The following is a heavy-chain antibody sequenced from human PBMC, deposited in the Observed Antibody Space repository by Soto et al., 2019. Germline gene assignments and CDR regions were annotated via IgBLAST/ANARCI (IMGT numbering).Heavy chain of an antibody. D-gene: IGHD5-18*01. Sequence: SETLSLTCTVSGGSISSGGYYWSWIRQHPGKGLEWIGYIYYSGSTYYNPSLKSRVTISVDTSKNQFSLKLSSVTAADTAVYYCARDERGCSYGYNYYYGMDVWGQGTTVTVSS. V-gene: IGHV4-31*03. CDR1: GGSISSGGYY. CDR2: IYYSGST. J-gene: IGHJ6*02. CDR3: ARDERGCSYGYNYYYGMDV.